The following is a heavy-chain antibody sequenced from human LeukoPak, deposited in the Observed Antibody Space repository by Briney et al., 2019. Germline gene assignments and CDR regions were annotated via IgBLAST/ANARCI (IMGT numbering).Heavy chain of an antibody. CDR2: MFYSGYT. V-gene: IGHV4-59*01. Sequence: PSETLSLTCSVPGGSISSYYWSWIRQPPGKGLEWIGYMFYSGYTNYNPSLKSRVIISVDTSQSQFSLSLTSVTAADTAVYYCAAYDSSGYAFHYWGQGTLVTVSS. J-gene: IGHJ4*02. D-gene: IGHD3-22*01. CDR1: GGSISSYY. CDR3: AAYDSSGYAFHY.